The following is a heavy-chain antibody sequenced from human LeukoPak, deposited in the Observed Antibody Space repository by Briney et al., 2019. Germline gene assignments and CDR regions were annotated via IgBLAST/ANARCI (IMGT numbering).Heavy chain of an antibody. CDR3: AREEDSSTSRRWFDP. V-gene: IGHV1-3*01. CDR2: FNVANGNT. J-gene: IGHJ5*02. Sequence: ASVKVSCKASGYTFTSYAMHWVRQAPGQRLEWLGWFNVANGNTKYSQKFQGRVTITRDTSASTAYMELSSLRSEDTAVYYCAREEDSSTSRRWFDPWGQGTLVTVSS. CDR1: GYTFTSYA. D-gene: IGHD2-2*01.